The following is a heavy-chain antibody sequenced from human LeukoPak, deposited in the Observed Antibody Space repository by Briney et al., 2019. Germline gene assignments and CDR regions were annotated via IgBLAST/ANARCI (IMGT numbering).Heavy chain of an antibody. Sequence: PGGSLRLSCAASGFTFSSYEMNWVRQAPGRGPQWVSYISSSGDTIYYADSVKGRFTTSRDNAKNSLYPQMNSLRAEDTAIYYCARDVGKSGYGDYWGQGTLVTVSS. CDR1: GFTFSSYE. J-gene: IGHJ4*02. CDR3: ARDVGKSGYGDY. CDR2: ISSSGDTI. V-gene: IGHV3-48*03. D-gene: IGHD5-12*01.